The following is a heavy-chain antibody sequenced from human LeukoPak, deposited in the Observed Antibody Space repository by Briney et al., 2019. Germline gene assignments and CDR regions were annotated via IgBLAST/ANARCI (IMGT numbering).Heavy chain of an antibody. J-gene: IGHJ1*01. CDR1: GFTFSDYY. CDR3: ARVSEDYSSGWYEEYFQY. Sequence: GESLKISCAASGFTFSDYYMSWIRQAPGKGLEWVAVIWYDGSKKNYADSVKGRFTISRDNSKNTLNLQMTSLRAEDTAVYYCARVSEDYSSGWYEEYFQYWGQGTLVIVSS. V-gene: IGHV3-33*08. D-gene: IGHD6-19*01. CDR2: IWYDGSKK.